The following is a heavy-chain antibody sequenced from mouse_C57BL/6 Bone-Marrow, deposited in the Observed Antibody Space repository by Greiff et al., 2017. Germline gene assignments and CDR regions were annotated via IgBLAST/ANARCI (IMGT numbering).Heavy chain of an antibody. D-gene: IGHD1-1*01. Sequence: QVQLQQPGAELVKPGASVKLSCKASGYTFTSYWMHWVKQRPGQGIEWIGMIHPNSGSTNYNEKFKSKATLTVDKSSSTAYMQLSSLTSEDSAVYYCAREDTTVVATDYWGQGTTLTVSS. J-gene: IGHJ2*01. CDR2: IHPNSGST. CDR1: GYTFTSYW. V-gene: IGHV1-64*01. CDR3: AREDTTVVATDY.